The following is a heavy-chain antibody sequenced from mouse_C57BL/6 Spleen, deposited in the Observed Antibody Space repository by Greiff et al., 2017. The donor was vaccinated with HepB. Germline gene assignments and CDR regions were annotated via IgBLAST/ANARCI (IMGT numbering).Heavy chain of an antibody. CDR3: ARRIYDYDEYYFDY. CDR1: GYTFTSYW. D-gene: IGHD2-4*01. Sequence: VQLQQPGAELVKPGASVKLSCKASGYTFTSYWMQWVKQRPGQGLEWIGEIDPSDSYTNYNQKFKGKATLTVDTSSSTAYMQLSSLTSEDSAVYYCARRIYDYDEYYFDYWGQGTTLTVSS. V-gene: IGHV1-50*01. J-gene: IGHJ2*01. CDR2: IDPSDSYT.